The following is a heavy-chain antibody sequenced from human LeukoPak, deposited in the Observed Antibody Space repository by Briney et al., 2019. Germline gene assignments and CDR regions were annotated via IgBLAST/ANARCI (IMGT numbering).Heavy chain of an antibody. J-gene: IGHJ3*02. D-gene: IGHD3-10*01. Sequence: ASVKVSCKASGGTFSSYAISWVRQAPGQGLEWMGGIIPIFGTANYAQKFQGRVTITADESTSTAHMELSSLRSEDTAVYYCARDVWTTMLRGVIVSFAFDIWGQGTMVTVSS. CDR2: IIPIFGTA. V-gene: IGHV1-69*01. CDR1: GGTFSSYA. CDR3: ARDVWTTMLRGVIVSFAFDI.